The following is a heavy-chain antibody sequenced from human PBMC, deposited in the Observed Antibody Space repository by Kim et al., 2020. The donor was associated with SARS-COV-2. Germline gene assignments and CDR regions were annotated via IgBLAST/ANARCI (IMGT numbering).Heavy chain of an antibody. CDR2: IYPGDSDT. CDR3: TVGYCSSTSCPWFDP. J-gene: IGHJ5*02. V-gene: IGHV5-51*01. D-gene: IGHD2-2*01. Sequence: GESLKISCKGSGYSLTSYWIGWVRQMPGKGLEWMGIIYPGDSDTRYSPSFQGQVTISADKSISTAYLQWSSLKASDTAMYYCTVGYCSSTSCPWFDPWGQGTPVTVSS. CDR1: GYSLTSYW.